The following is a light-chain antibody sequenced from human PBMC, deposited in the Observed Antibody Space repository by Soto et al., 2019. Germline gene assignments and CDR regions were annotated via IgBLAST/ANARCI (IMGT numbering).Light chain of an antibody. Sequence: DIQMTQSPSTLSASVGDRVTITCRASQSISMWLAWYQQKPGKAPELLIYMASNLKSGVPSRFSGSGSGTEFTLPISGLQPDDFATFYCQQYSTSPWTFGHGTRVEIK. V-gene: IGKV1-5*03. CDR2: MAS. J-gene: IGKJ1*01. CDR1: QSISMW. CDR3: QQYSTSPWT.